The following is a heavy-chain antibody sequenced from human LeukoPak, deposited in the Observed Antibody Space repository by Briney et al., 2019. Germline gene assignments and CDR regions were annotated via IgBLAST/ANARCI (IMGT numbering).Heavy chain of an antibody. V-gene: IGHV3-23*01. CDR1: GFTFSSYA. Sequence: GGSLRLSCAASGFTFSSYAMSWVRQAPGKGLEWVSAISGSGGSTYYADSVKGRFTISRDNSKNTLYLQMNSLRAEDAAVYYCAKAVSGSPSQYYFDYWGQGTLVTVSS. D-gene: IGHD1-26*01. J-gene: IGHJ4*02. CDR3: AKAVSGSPSQYYFDY. CDR2: ISGSGGST.